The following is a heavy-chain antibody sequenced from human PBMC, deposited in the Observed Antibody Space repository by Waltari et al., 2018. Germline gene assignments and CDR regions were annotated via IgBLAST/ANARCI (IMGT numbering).Heavy chain of an antibody. J-gene: IGHJ5*02. CDR2: ISWNSGSI. CDR1: GFPFDDYA. V-gene: IGHV3-9*01. D-gene: IGHD2-15*01. CDR3: AKDHLGYWFDP. Sequence: EVQLVESGGGLVQPGRSLRLSCAASGFPFDDYAMNWVRQAPGKGLEWVSGISWNSGSIGYADSVKGRFTISRDNAKNSLYLQMNSLRAEDTALYYCAKDHLGYWFDPWGQGTLVTVSS.